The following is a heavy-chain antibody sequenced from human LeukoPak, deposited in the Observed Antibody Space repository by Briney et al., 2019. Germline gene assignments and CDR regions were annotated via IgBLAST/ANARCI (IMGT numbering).Heavy chain of an antibody. J-gene: IGHJ4*02. D-gene: IGHD5-18*01. CDR2: INAGNGNT. V-gene: IGHV1-3*01. CDR1: GYTFTSYA. Sequence: ASVKVSCKASGYTFTSYAMHWVRQAPGQRLEWMGWINAGNGNTKYSQKFQGRVTITRDTSASTAYMELSSLRSEDTAVYYCARLSGYSYGASSFDYWGQGTLVTVSS. CDR3: ARLSGYSYGASSFDY.